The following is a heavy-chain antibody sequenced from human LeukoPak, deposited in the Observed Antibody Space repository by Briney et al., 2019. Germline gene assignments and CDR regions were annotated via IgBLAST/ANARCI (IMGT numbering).Heavy chain of an antibody. D-gene: IGHD5-18*01. Sequence: SQTLSLTCAVSGGSISSGSYYWSWIRQPAGKGLEWIGRIYTSGSTNYNPSLKSRVTISVDTSKNQFSLKLSSVTAADTAVYYCARGYSYVFTWGQGTLVTVSS. V-gene: IGHV4-61*02. J-gene: IGHJ4*02. CDR3: ARGYSYVFT. CDR1: GGSISSGSYY. CDR2: IYTSGST.